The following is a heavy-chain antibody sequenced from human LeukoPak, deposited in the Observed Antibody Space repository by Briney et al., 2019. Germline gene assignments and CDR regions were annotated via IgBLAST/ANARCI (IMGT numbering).Heavy chain of an antibody. D-gene: IGHD3-22*01. J-gene: IGHJ4*02. V-gene: IGHV1-69*13. Sequence: GASVKVSCKASGYTFTSYGISWVRQAPGQGLEWMGGIIPIFGTANYAQKFQGRVTITADESTSTAYMELSSLRSEDTAVYYCARAGYYDSSGYYNYFDYWGQGTLVTVSS. CDR2: IIPIFGTA. CDR1: GYTFTSYG. CDR3: ARAGYYDSSGYYNYFDY.